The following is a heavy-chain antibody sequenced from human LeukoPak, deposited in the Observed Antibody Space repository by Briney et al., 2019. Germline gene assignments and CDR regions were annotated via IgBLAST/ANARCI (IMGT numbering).Heavy chain of an antibody. CDR1: GFTFSSYS. CDR2: ISSSSSYI. Sequence: GGSLRLSCAASGFTFSSYSMNWVRQAPGKGLEWVSSISSSSSYIYYADSVKGRFTISRDNAKNSLYLQMNSLRAEDTAVYYCARDRGATMEFDYWGQGTLVTVSS. V-gene: IGHV3-21*01. J-gene: IGHJ4*02. CDR3: ARDRGATMEFDY. D-gene: IGHD1-26*01.